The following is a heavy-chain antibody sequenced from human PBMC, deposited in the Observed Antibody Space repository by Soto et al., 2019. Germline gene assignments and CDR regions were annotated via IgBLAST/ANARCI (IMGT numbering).Heavy chain of an antibody. CDR3: ARDLNLVGSSYYGMDV. D-gene: IGHD2-15*01. CDR1: GYTFTSYY. J-gene: IGHJ6*02. CDR2: INPSGGST. V-gene: IGHV1-46*01. Sequence: QVQLVQSGAEVKKPGASVKVSCKASGYTFTSYYMHWVRQAPGQGLEWMGIINPSGGSTNYAQKFQGRFTMTRDTSKSTVYMELSSLRSEDTAVYYCARDLNLVGSSYYGMDVWGQGTTVTVSS.